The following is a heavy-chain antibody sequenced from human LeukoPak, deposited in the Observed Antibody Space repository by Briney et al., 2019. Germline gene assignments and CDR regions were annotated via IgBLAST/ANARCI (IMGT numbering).Heavy chain of an antibody. CDR2: INQDGSGE. J-gene: IGHJ4*02. Sequence: GGSLRLSCVASGFTFISYWMSWVRQAPGKGLEWVAKINQDGSGEYYVDSVKGRFTISRDNAKSSLSLQMNSLRDEDTAVYYCTRGDLWGQGTLVTVSS. CDR1: GFTFISYW. CDR3: TRGDL. V-gene: IGHV3-7*01.